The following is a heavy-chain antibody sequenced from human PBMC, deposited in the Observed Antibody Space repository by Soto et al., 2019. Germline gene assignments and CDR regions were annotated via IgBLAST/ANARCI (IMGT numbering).Heavy chain of an antibody. D-gene: IGHD5-18*01. CDR2: MNPGSGDT. Sequence: QVQLVQSGAELKKPGASVRVSCKASGYTFTNNDVTWVRQATGQGLEWMGWMNPGSGDTGYAQKFQGRVPMTRDISIATAYMELSSLRSEDTAIYYCARMASFGSLNWFDPWGQGTLVTVSS. CDR1: GYTFTNND. CDR3: ARMASFGSLNWFDP. J-gene: IGHJ5*01. V-gene: IGHV1-8*01.